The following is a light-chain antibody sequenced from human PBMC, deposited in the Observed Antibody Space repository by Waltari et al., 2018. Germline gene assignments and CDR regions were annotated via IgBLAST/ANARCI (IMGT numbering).Light chain of an antibody. V-gene: IGKV1-39*01. Sequence: DIQMTQSPSSLSASVGDRVTITCRASQSISNYLKWYQHKPGKAPELLIYAASSLQSGVPSRISGSGSGTDFTLTISSLQPEDFATYYCQQSSSTPLTFGGGTKVEIK. CDR2: AAS. CDR3: QQSSSTPLT. J-gene: IGKJ4*01. CDR1: QSISNY.